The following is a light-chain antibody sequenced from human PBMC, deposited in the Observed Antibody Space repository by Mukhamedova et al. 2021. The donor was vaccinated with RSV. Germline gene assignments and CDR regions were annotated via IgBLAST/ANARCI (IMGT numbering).Light chain of an antibody. CDR2: RAS. CDR3: QQYKNYPRT. V-gene: IGKV1-5*03. J-gene: IGKJ1*01. Sequence: WYQRRVLGKAPKVLISRASGLQAGVPSRFSGSGSGTEFTLTISSLQPDDFATYYCQQYKNYPRTFGQGTKVEI.